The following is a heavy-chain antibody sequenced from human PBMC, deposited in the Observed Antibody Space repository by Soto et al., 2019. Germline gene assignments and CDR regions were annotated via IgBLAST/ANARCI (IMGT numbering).Heavy chain of an antibody. J-gene: IGHJ4*02. V-gene: IGHV1-3*01. CDR3: ARRGALTSYYYGYYFDY. Sequence: QVPLVQSGAEVKKPGASVKVSCKASGYTFPRYAMNWVRQAPGQSPEWMGWINAGNGNTKYSQRFQGRVTITRDTSASTAYMELSSLTSEDTAVYYCARRGALTSYYYGYYFDYWGQGTLVTVSS. CDR2: INAGNGNT. D-gene: IGHD3-9*01. CDR1: GYTFPRYA.